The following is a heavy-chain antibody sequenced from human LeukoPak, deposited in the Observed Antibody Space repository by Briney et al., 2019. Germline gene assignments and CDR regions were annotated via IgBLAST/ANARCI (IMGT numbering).Heavy chain of an antibody. V-gene: IGHV3-64*01. CDR2: ISSNGGST. Sequence: GGSLRLSCAASGFTFSSYAMHWVRQAPGKGLEYVSAISSNGGSTYYANSVKGRFTISRDNSKNTLYLQMGSLRAEDMAVYYCASSRYSSGLSFPFHWGQGTLVTVSS. CDR1: GFTFSSYA. J-gene: IGHJ4*02. CDR3: ASSRYSSGLSFPFH. D-gene: IGHD6-19*01.